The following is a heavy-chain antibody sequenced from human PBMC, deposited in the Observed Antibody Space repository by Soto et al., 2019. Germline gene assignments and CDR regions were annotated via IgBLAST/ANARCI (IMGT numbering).Heavy chain of an antibody. J-gene: IGHJ3*01. Sequence: PSETLSLTCTVSGGSVSSGSYYWSWIRQPPGKGLEWIGYIYYSGSTNYNPSLKSRVTISVDTSKNQFSLKLSSVTAADTVAYYSVREVFYYRGGSCPDPFDFWGQGTM. D-gene: IGHD2-15*01. V-gene: IGHV4-61*01. CDR3: VREVFYYRGGSCPDPFDF. CDR2: IYYSGST. CDR1: GGSVSSGSYY.